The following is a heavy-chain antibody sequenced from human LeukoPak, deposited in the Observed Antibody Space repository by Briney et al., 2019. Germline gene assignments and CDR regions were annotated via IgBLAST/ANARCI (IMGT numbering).Heavy chain of an antibody. CDR3: ARDFMVRGAANWFDP. Sequence: GGSLRLSCAASGFTFSSYSMNWVRQAPGKGLEWVSSISSSSSYIYYADSVKGRFTISRDNAKSSLYLQMNSLRAEDTAVYYCARDFMVRGAANWFDPWGQGTLVTVSS. J-gene: IGHJ5*02. V-gene: IGHV3-21*01. D-gene: IGHD3-10*01. CDR2: ISSSSSYI. CDR1: GFTFSSYS.